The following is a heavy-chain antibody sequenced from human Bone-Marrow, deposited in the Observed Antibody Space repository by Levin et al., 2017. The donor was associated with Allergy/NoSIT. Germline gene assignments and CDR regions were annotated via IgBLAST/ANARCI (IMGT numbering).Heavy chain of an antibody. J-gene: IGHJ3*01. V-gene: IGHV3-48*03. CDR3: VREETGTTASVFDL. CDR2: INGGGSTI. D-gene: IGHD1-1*01. Sequence: GESLKISCTASGFTFSDFEVNWVRQAPGKGLEWISYINGGGSTIYYADSVQGRFTISRDNVKNSLYLQMNRLRAEDTALYYCVREETGTTASVFDLWGQGTMVVVSS. CDR1: GFTFSDFE.